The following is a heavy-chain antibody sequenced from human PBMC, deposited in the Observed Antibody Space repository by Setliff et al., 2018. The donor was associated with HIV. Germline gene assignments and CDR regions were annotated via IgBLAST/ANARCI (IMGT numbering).Heavy chain of an antibody. J-gene: IGHJ5*01. D-gene: IGHD3-16*01. CDR1: GFSFRNFG. V-gene: IGHV3-74*03. CDR3: ARGGANPSWFDS. CDR2: INTDGSSA. Sequence: GGSLRLSCTASGFSFRNFGMTWVRQAPGKGLEWVSRINTDGSSATYADSVKGRFTNSRDNAKNTLYLQMDSLRAEDTAVYYCARGGANPSWFDSWGQGTLVTVSS.